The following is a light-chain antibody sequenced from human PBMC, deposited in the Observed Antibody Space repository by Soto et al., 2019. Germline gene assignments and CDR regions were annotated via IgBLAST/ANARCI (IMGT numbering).Light chain of an antibody. J-gene: IGKJ1*01. CDR3: QQYHIWPPWT. Sequence: EIVITQSPATLSVSPGERVALSCRASQSIRSNLAWDQQRPGQAPRLLMYGASTRADGIPARFTGSVSGTEFTLTISSLQSEDFAVYYCQQYHIWPPWTSGQGTKVDIK. V-gene: IGKV3-15*01. CDR1: QSIRSN. CDR2: GAS.